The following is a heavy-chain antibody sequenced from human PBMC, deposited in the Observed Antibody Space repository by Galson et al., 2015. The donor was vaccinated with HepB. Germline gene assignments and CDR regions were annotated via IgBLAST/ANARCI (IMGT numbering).Heavy chain of an antibody. CDR2: ISGSGGST. Sequence: SLRLSCAASGFTFSSYAMSWVRQAPGKGLEWVSAISGSGGSTYYADSVKGRFTISRDNSKNTLYLQMNSLRAEDTAVYYCAKVGAAGRYYFDYWGQGTLVTVSS. CDR1: GFTFSSYA. J-gene: IGHJ4*02. CDR3: AKVGAAGRYYFDY. D-gene: IGHD6-13*01. V-gene: IGHV3-23*01.